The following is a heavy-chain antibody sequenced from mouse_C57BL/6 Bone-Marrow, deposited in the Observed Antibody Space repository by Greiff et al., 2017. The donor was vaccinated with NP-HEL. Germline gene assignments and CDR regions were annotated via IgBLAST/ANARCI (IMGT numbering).Heavy chain of an antibody. D-gene: IGHD2-5*01. CDR3: ARSSTIVRGFAY. Sequence: VKLQESGAELMKPGASVKLSCKATGYTFTGYWIEWVKQRPGHGLEWIGEILPGSGSTNYNEKFKGKATFTADTYSNTAYMQLSSLTTEDSSIYYCARSSTIVRGFAYWGQGTLVTVSA. J-gene: IGHJ3*01. V-gene: IGHV1-9*01. CDR2: ILPGSGST. CDR1: GYTFTGYW.